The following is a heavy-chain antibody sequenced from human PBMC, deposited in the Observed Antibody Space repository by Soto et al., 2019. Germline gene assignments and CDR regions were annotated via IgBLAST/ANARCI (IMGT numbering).Heavy chain of an antibody. CDR2: ISSSGSTI. CDR1: GFTFSDYY. CDR3: AREAVDTYYYGSGSYYSFDY. J-gene: IGHJ4*02. V-gene: IGHV3-11*01. Sequence: XGSLKLSCAASGFTFSDYYMSWIRQAPGKGLDWVSYISSSGSTIYYADSVKGRFTISRDNAKNSLYLQMNSLRAEDTAVYYCAREAVDTYYYGSGSYYSFDYWGQGTLVTVSS. D-gene: IGHD3-10*01.